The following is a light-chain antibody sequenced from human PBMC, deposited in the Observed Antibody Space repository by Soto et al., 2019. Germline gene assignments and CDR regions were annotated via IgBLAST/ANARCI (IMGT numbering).Light chain of an antibody. CDR2: LNSDGSH. J-gene: IGLJ1*01. CDR3: QTWGTGIRV. V-gene: IGLV4-69*01. Sequence: QPVLTQSPSASASLGASVKLTCTLSSGHSSYAIAWHQQQPEKGPRYLMKLNSDGSHSKGDGIPDRLSGSSSGAERYLTIPGPQSEDEADYYCQTWGTGIRVFGTGTKLTVL. CDR1: SGHSSYA.